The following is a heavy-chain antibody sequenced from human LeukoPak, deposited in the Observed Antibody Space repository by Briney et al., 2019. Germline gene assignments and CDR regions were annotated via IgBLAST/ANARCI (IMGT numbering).Heavy chain of an antibody. CDR3: AAVVIPYDAFDI. CDR2: INPSGGST. J-gene: IGHJ3*02. D-gene: IGHD3-22*01. V-gene: IGHV1-46*01. Sequence: ASVKVSCKASGYTFTSYYMHWVRQAPGQGLEWMGIINPSGGSTSYAQKFQGRVTMTRDTPTSTVYMELSSLRSEDTAVYYCAAVVIPYDAFDIWGQGTMVTVPS. CDR1: GYTFTSYY.